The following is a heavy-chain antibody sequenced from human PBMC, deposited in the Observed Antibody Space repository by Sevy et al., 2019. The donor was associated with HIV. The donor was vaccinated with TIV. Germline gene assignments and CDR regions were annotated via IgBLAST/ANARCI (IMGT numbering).Heavy chain of an antibody. D-gene: IGHD6-25*01. CDR1: GFIFGDYG. J-gene: IGHJ4*02. Sequence: GGSLRLSCTASGFIFGDYGMSWVRQAPGKGLEWIAFFKSKIHGGTTENAASVKGRFTISRDDSKNIVYLQMSNLKTEVTAVYYCTRCSGSQSIFDYWGQGTLVTDSS. CDR2: FKSKIHGGTT. CDR3: TRCSGSQSIFDY. V-gene: IGHV3-49*04.